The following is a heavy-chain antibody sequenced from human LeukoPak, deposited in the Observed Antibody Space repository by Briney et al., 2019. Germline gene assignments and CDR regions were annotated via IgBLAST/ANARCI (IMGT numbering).Heavy chain of an antibody. Sequence: ASVKVSCKASGGTFISYAISWVRQAPGQGLEWMGGIIPIFGTANYAQKFQGRVTITADESTSTAYMELSSLRSEDTAVYYCARPREYQLLEYYYYGMDVWGEGTTVTVSS. CDR2: IIPIFGTA. J-gene: IGHJ6*04. CDR1: GGTFISYA. V-gene: IGHV1-69*13. D-gene: IGHD2-2*01. CDR3: ARPREYQLLEYYYYGMDV.